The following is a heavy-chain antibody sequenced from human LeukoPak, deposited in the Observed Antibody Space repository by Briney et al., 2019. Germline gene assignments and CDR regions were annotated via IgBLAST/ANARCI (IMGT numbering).Heavy chain of an antibody. Sequence: GGSLRLSCAASGVTFRSYAMSWVRQAPGKGLEWVSAISGSGGSTYYADSVKGRFTISRDNSKNSLYLQMNSLRAEDTAVYYCAKDPSYYDFWSGYYTGIGEVDYWGQGTLVTVSS. J-gene: IGHJ4*02. CDR2: ISGSGGST. V-gene: IGHV3-23*01. CDR3: AKDPSYYDFWSGYYTGIGEVDY. D-gene: IGHD3-3*01. CDR1: GVTFRSYA.